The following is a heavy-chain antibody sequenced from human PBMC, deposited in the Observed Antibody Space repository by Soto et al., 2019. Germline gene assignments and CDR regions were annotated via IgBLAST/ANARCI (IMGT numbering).Heavy chain of an antibody. J-gene: IGHJ6*02. D-gene: IGHD2-2*01. CDR3: SRSIEVVPAANRDRYGMDV. CDR1: GGSFSGYY. V-gene: IGHV4-34*01. Sequence: TLSLTCAVSGGSFSGYYWSWMRQPPGKGLEWIGEINHSGSTYYNPSLKSRDTISVDTSKNQFSLKQSPVTAADTAVYYCSRSIEVVPAANRDRYGMDVWGQGTTVTVSS. CDR2: INHSGST.